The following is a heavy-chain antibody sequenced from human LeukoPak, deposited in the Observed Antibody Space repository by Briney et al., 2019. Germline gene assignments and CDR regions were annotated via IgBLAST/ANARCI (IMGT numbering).Heavy chain of an antibody. V-gene: IGHV4-4*09. CDR2: IYASGIA. Sequence: SETLSLTCTVSGGSISSYYWSWMRQPPGKGLEWIGFIYASGIANYNPSLKSRVTISVDRSKTQFSLILTSVTAADTALYYCARRVATTTEAYFDYWGQGTLVTVSS. D-gene: IGHD5-12*01. J-gene: IGHJ4*02. CDR3: ARRVATTTEAYFDY. CDR1: GGSISSYY.